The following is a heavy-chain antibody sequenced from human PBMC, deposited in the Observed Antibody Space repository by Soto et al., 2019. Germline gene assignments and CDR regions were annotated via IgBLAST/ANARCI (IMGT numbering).Heavy chain of an antibody. CDR2: IYYSGST. D-gene: IGHD2-21*02. CDR1: GGSISSYY. J-gene: IGHJ4*02. CDR3: ARIVVVTAMPYYYFDY. V-gene: IGHV4-59*01. Sequence: SDTLSLTCTVSGGSISSYYWSWIRQPPGKGLEWIGYIYYSGSTNYNPSLKSRVTISVDTSKNQFSLKLSSVTAADTAVYYCARIVVVTAMPYYYFDYWGQGTLVTVSS.